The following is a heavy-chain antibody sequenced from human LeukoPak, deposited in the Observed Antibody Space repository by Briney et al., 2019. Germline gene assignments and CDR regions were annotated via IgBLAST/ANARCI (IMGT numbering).Heavy chain of an antibody. V-gene: IGHV1-46*01. CDR2: INPSGGST. CDR3: ARAGIFDY. J-gene: IGHJ4*02. CDR1: GYTFTIYY. Sequence: SVKVSCKASGYTFTIYYIHWVRQAPGQGLEWMGIINPSGGSTSYAQKFQCRVTMTRDASTSTVYMELSSLRSEDTAVYYCARAGIFDYWGQGTLVTVSS. D-gene: IGHD3-10*01.